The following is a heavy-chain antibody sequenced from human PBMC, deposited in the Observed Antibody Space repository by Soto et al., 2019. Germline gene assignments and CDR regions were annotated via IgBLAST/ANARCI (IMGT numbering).Heavy chain of an antibody. CDR3: AKEGTSALYYSDY. Sequence: GGSLRLSCAASGFTFSNYAISWVRQAPGKGLEWVSIISGSGDSPYYADSVKGRFTISRDNSRNTLYLQMNSLRAGDSAKYYCAKEGTSALYYSDYWGPGTLVTVSS. D-gene: IGHD2-2*01. CDR1: GFTFSNYA. CDR2: ISGSGDSP. V-gene: IGHV3-23*01. J-gene: IGHJ4*02.